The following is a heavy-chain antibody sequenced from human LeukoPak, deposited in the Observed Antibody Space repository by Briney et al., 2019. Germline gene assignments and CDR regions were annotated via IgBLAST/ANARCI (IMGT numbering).Heavy chain of an antibody. CDR1: GFTFSNYG. J-gene: IGHJ4*02. D-gene: IGHD4-17*01. Sequence: PGRSLRLSCAASGFTFSNYGMHWVRQAPGKGLEWVAVIWSDGSNKYYADSVKGRFTISRDNSKNTLYLQMNSLRAEDTGVYYCTTDGTTVWGFDYWGQGTLVTVSS. CDR2: IWSDGSNK. V-gene: IGHV3-33*01. CDR3: TTDGTTVWGFDY.